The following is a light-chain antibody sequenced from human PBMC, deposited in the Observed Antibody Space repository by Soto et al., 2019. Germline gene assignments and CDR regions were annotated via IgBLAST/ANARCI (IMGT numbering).Light chain of an antibody. V-gene: IGLV2-14*01. J-gene: IGLJ1*01. CDR3: SSYTSTSTYV. Sequence: QSVLTQPASVYGSPGQSITIPCTGTSSDVGGYNYVSWYQQHPGKAPKLMIYEVSNRPSGVSSRFSGSKSGNTASLTISGLQAEDEADYYCSSYTSTSTYVFASGTKVTVL. CDR2: EVS. CDR1: SSDVGGYNY.